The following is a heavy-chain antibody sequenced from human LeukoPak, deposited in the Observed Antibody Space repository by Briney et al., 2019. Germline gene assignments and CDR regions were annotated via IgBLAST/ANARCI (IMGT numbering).Heavy chain of an antibody. Sequence: GESLKISCKGSGYSFTSYWIGWVRQMPGKGLEWMGIIYPGDSDTRFSPPFQGQVTISADKSISTAYLQWSSLKASDTAMYYCARQFDSSGYYWYYWGQGTLVTVSS. CDR3: ARQFDSSGYYWYY. J-gene: IGHJ4*02. CDR2: IYPGDSDT. CDR1: GYSFTSYW. V-gene: IGHV5-51*01. D-gene: IGHD3-22*01.